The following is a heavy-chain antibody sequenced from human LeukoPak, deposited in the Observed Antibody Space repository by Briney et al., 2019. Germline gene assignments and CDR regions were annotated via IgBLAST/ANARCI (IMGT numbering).Heavy chain of an antibody. Sequence: PGGSLRLSCAASGFTFSSYSMNRVRQAPGKGLEWVSYISSSSNNIYYADSVKGRFTISRDDAKNSLYLQMNSLRAEDTAVYYCARRGPWGQGTLVTVSS. CDR2: ISSSSNNI. V-gene: IGHV3-48*01. CDR3: ARRGP. J-gene: IGHJ5*02. CDR1: GFTFSSYS.